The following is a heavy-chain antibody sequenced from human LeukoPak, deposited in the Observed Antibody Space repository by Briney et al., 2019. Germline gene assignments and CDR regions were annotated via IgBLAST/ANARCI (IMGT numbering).Heavy chain of an antibody. V-gene: IGHV4-39*07. CDR2: GDYSGGT. CDR3: AGERGEEYSSGWYKTNFFYN. CDR1: GDSISGTSFY. J-gene: IGHJ4*02. Sequence: SETLSLTCTVSGDSISGTSFYWGWIRQPPGKGLEWIASGDYSGGTYYNPSLESRVAISADMSKKQISLKLASVTGADTAVYYCAGERGEEYSSGWYKTNFFYNWGQGIRVTVSS. D-gene: IGHD6-19*01.